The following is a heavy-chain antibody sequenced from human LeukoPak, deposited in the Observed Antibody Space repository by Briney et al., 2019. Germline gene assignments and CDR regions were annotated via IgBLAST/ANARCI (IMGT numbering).Heavy chain of an antibody. CDR1: GFTFSSYS. J-gene: IGHJ4*02. V-gene: IGHV3-21*01. CDR2: ISSSSSYI. Sequence: GGSLRLSCAAFGFTFSSYSMNWVRQAPGKGLEWVSSISSSSSYIYYADSVKGRFTISRDNAKNSLYLQMNSLRAEDTAVYYCARDDYGDYVHFDYWGQGTLVTVSS. CDR3: ARDDYGDYVHFDY. D-gene: IGHD4-17*01.